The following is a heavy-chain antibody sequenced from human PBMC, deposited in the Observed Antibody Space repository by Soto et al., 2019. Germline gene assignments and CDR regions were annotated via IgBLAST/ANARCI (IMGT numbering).Heavy chain of an antibody. CDR1: GYTFSSYG. Sequence: QVQMVQSGAEVKKPGASVKVSCKASGYTFSSYGITWVRQAPGQGLEWMGWISPIFGTANYAQKFQGRVTITADESTSTAYMELSSLRSEDTAVYYCARDLGVEHQVLYGGGGHPNWFDPWGQGTLVTVSS. CDR3: ARDLGVEHQVLYGGGGHPNWFDP. J-gene: IGHJ5*02. CDR2: ISPIFGTA. D-gene: IGHD3-16*01. V-gene: IGHV1-69*13.